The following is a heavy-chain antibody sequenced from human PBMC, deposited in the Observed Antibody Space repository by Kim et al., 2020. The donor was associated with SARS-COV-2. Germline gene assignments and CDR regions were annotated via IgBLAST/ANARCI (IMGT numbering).Heavy chain of an antibody. D-gene: IGHD3-22*01. CDR1: GGSISSYY. V-gene: IGHV4-59*13. CDR2: IYYSGST. CDR3: ARQAYYYDSSGFRN. J-gene: IGHJ4*02. Sequence: SETLSLTCTVSGGSISSYYWSWIRQPPGKGLEWIGYIYYSGSTNYNPSLKSRVTISVDTSKNQFSLKLSSVTAADTAVYYCARQAYYYDSSGFRNWGQGTLVTVSS.